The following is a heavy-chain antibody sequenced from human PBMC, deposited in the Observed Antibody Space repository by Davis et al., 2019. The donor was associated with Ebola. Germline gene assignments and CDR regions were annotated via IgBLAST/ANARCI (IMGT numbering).Heavy chain of an antibody. V-gene: IGHV3-7*03. CDR3: AKHGTPTAI. J-gene: IGHJ4*02. Sequence: PGGSLRLSCAASGFTFSSYWMSWVRQAPGKGLEWVANIKQDGSEKYFVDSVKGRFTISRDSAKNSLYLQMSSLRAEDTAVYFCAKHGTPTAIGGQGTLVTVSS. D-gene: IGHD2-2*01. CDR2: IKQDGSEK. CDR1: GFTFSSYW.